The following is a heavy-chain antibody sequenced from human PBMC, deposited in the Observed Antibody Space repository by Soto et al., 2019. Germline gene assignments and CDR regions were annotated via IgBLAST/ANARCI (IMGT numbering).Heavy chain of an antibody. V-gene: IGHV2-5*02. J-gene: IGHJ6*03. CDR2: IYWDDYK. Sequence: QITLKESGPTLVNPTQTLTLTCTFSGFSLTTSGEAVGWIRQPPGKALEWLALIYWDDYKRSTPSLKSMLTTTNNTTKNQVVLTMTNKNPMNTATNNSAHRPGSGQHINTFYCNRDVWGKGTTVTVSS. CDR1: GFSLTTSGEA. CDR3: AHRPGSGQHINTFYCNRDV. D-gene: IGHD3-10*01.